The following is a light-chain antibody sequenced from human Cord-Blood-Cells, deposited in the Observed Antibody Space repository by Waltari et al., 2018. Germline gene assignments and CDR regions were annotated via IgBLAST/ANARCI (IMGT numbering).Light chain of an antibody. CDR1: QRIRSR. V-gene: IGKV1-5*01. CDR3: QQYNSYWT. J-gene: IGKJ1*01. Sequence: DIQMTPSTSTLSASVGDRVTITSRGSQRIRSRWAWYQQKPGKAPKRLIYDASSLESRVPSRLSGSGAGTEFTLTISSLQPDDFATYYCQQYNSYWTFGQGTKVEIK. CDR2: DAS.